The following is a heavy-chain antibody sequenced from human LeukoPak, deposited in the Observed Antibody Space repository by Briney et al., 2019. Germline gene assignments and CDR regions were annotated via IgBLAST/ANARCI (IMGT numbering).Heavy chain of an antibody. CDR1: GGSVSGYY. CDR3: ARDYSSSWYSIYYYYGMDV. D-gene: IGHD6-13*01. V-gene: IGHV4-34*01. J-gene: IGHJ6*02. CDR2: INHSGST. Sequence: SETLSLTCAVYGGSVSGYYWSWIRLPPGKGLEWIGEINHSGSTNYNPSLKSRVTISVDTSKNQFSLKLSSVTAADTAVYYCARDYSSSWYSIYYYYGMDVWGQGTTVTVSS.